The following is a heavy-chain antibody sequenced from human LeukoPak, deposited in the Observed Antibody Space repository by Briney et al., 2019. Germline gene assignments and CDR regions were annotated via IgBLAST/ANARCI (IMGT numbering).Heavy chain of an antibody. V-gene: IGHV1-2*02. Sequence: ASVKVSCKASGYTFTGYYMHWIRQAPGQGLEWMGWINPNSGGTNFAQSFQGRVTMTRDTSISTAYMELSGLRSDDTAVYYCARDLGYSYGQGDYWGQGTLVTVSS. D-gene: IGHD5-18*01. CDR1: GYTFTGYY. CDR3: ARDLGYSYGQGDY. CDR2: INPNSGGT. J-gene: IGHJ4*02.